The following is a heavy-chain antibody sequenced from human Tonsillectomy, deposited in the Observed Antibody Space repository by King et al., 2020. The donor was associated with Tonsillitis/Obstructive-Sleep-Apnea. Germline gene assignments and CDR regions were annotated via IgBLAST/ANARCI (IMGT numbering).Heavy chain of an antibody. CDR3: ARGPSPFGVVINKAFDI. Sequence: VQLVESGGGVVQPGRSLRLSCAASGFTFSSYAMHWVRQAPGKGLEWVAVISYDGSNKYYADSVKGRFTISRDNSKNTLYLQMNSLRAEDTAVYYCARGPSPFGVVINKAFDIWGQGTTGTVSS. V-gene: IGHV3-30*04. CDR1: GFTFSSYA. J-gene: IGHJ3*02. CDR2: ISYDGSNK. D-gene: IGHD3-3*01.